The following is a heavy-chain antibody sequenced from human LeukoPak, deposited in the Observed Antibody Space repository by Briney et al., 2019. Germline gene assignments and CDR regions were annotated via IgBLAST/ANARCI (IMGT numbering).Heavy chain of an antibody. CDR1: GGSISSYY. J-gene: IGHJ4*02. Sequence: PSETLSLTCTVSGGSISSYYWSWIRQPPGKGLEWIGYIYYSGSTNYNPSLKSRVTISVDTSKNQFSLKLSSVTAADTAVYYCARAIPEYYDFWSGYYRVYFDYWGQGTLVTVSS. V-gene: IGHV4-59*01. D-gene: IGHD3-3*01. CDR2: IYYSGST. CDR3: ARAIPEYYDFWSGYYRVYFDY.